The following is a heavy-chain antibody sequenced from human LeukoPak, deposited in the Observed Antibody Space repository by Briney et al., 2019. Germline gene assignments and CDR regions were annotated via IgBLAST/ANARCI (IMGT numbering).Heavy chain of an antibody. D-gene: IGHD2-2*01. CDR1: GGSISSSSYY. CDR3: ARLGVVPAAMKLYYYYGMDV. J-gene: IGHJ6*02. Sequence: SETLSLTCTVSGGSISSSSYYWSWIRQPPGKGLEWIGEINHSGSTNYNPSLKSRVTISVDTSKNQFSLKLSSVTAADTAVYYCARLGVVPAAMKLYYYYGMDVWGQGTTVTVSS. CDR2: INHSGST. V-gene: IGHV4-39*07.